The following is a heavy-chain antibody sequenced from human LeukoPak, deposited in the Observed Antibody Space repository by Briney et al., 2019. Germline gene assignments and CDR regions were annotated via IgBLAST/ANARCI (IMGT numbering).Heavy chain of an antibody. Sequence: SETLSLTCTVSGGSISNYYWSWLRQPPGKGLEWIGYIHYSRSTHDNPTLKSRVTMSVATSNNQFSLRLSSVTAGDTAIYYCARHSGASPHYFDYWGQGALVTVSS. CDR3: ARHSGASPHYFDY. CDR1: GGSISNYY. V-gene: IGHV4-59*08. J-gene: IGHJ4*02. D-gene: IGHD1-26*01. CDR2: IHYSRST.